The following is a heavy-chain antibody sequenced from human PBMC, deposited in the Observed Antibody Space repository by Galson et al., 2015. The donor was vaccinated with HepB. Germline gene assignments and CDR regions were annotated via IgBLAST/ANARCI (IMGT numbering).Heavy chain of an antibody. V-gene: IGHV5-10-1*01. CDR3: ASHSGNYLDVFEI. CDR2: IDPRDSYT. Sequence: QSGAEVKKPGESLRISCKGSGTYWITWVRQMPGKGLEWMGRIDPRDSYTNYSPSFQGHVTSSVDKSTATAYLQWSSLKASDTAMYYCASHSGNYLDVFEIWGQGTWVFVSS. J-gene: IGHJ3*02. CDR1: GTYW. D-gene: IGHD1-26*01.